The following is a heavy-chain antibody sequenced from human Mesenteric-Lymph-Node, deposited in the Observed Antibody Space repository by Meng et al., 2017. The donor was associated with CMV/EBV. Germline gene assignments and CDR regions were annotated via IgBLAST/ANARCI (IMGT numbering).Heavy chain of an antibody. CDR2: MYYSGST. CDR3: ARGGFLEGSDY. D-gene: IGHD3-3*01. CDR1: GGSLSRYY. Sequence: GSLRLSCTVSGGSLSRYYWNWVRQPPGKEPEWIGFMYYSGSTDYNPSLKSRVTFSLDTSKNRFSLKLNSVTAADTAVYYCARGGFLEGSDYWGQGTLVTVSS. V-gene: IGHV4-59*01. J-gene: IGHJ4*02.